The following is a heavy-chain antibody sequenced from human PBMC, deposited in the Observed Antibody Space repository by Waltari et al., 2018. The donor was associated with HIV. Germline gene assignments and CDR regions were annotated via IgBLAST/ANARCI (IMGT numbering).Heavy chain of an antibody. CDR1: GFSIITYS. D-gene: IGHD1-26*01. J-gene: IGHJ6*02. Sequence: EVQLVESGGGLVQPGGTLSLSCQVSGFSIITYSIYWVRQRPGKGLELISYISGSTNTKYYAESVKGRFTVSRDNAKNSAFLDMSALRDDDTAIYYCARDKLGDSAPVWGQGTTVAVSS. CDR2: ISGSTNTK. V-gene: IGHV3-48*02. CDR3: ARDKLGDSAPV.